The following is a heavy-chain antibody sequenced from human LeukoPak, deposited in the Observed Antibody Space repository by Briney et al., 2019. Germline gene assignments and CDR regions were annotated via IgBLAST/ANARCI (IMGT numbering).Heavy chain of an antibody. V-gene: IGHV4-34*01. CDR2: INHSGST. Sequence: PSETLSLTCAVYGGSFSGYYWSWIRQPPGKGLEWIGEINHSGSTNYNPSLKSRVTISVDTSKNQFSLKLSSVTAADTAVYYCAGVWSGYSAYNWFDPWGQGTLVTVSS. CDR1: GGSFSGYY. CDR3: AGVWSGYSAYNWFDP. J-gene: IGHJ5*02. D-gene: IGHD3-3*01.